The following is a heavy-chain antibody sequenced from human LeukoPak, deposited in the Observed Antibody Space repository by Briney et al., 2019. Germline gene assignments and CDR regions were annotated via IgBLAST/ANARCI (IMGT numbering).Heavy chain of an antibody. V-gene: IGHV4-39*02. J-gene: IGHJ4*02. Sequence: PSETLSLTCTVSGGSISSSSYYWGWIRQPPGKGLEWIGSIYYSGSTYYNPSLKSRVTISVDTSKNQFSLELTSVTAADTAVYYCARDYDSSGYTYFDYWGQGTLVTVSS. CDR1: GGSISSSSYY. CDR2: IYYSGST. D-gene: IGHD3-22*01. CDR3: ARDYDSSGYTYFDY.